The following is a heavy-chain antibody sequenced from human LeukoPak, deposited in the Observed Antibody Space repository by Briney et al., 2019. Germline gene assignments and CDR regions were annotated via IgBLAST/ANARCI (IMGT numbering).Heavy chain of an antibody. Sequence: GGSLRLSCAASGFTFSSYWMSWVRQAPGKGLGWVANIKQYGSEKYYVDSVKGRFTISRDNAKNSLYLQMNSLRAEDTAVYYCARWSIAVAGTYYYYYMDVWGKGTTVTVSS. CDR1: GFTFSSYW. CDR3: ARWSIAVAGTYYYYYMDV. CDR2: IKQYGSEK. J-gene: IGHJ6*03. V-gene: IGHV3-7*01. D-gene: IGHD6-19*01.